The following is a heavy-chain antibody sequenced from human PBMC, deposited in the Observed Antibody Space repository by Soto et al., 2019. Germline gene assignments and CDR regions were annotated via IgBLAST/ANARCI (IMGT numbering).Heavy chain of an antibody. J-gene: IGHJ3*02. CDR3: ANLDMITFGGIIGPNDEFAI. Sequence: SVKVSCKASGGTFSSYTISWVRQAPGQGLEWMGRIIPILGIANYAQKFQGRVTITADKSTSTAYMELSSLRSEDTAVYYCANLDMITFGGIIGPNDEFAIWGQGTMVTVSS. CDR2: IIPILGIA. V-gene: IGHV1-69*02. D-gene: IGHD3-16*01. CDR1: GGTFSSYT.